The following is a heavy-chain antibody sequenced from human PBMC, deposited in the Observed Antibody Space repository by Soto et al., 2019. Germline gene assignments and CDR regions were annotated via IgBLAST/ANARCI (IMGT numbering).Heavy chain of an antibody. CDR1: GFTVRSNY. CDR3: ARESEYGDYVRGFDI. CDR2: LYIGGYT. Sequence: EVQVVESGGGLIQPGGSLRLSCAASGFTVRSNYMSWVRQAPGKGLEWVSVLYIGGYTYYADSVKGRFTISRDNSKNTLYLQMDRLRAEDTAVYCCARESEYGDYVRGFDIWGQGTMVTVSS. D-gene: IGHD4-17*01. V-gene: IGHV3-53*01. J-gene: IGHJ3*02.